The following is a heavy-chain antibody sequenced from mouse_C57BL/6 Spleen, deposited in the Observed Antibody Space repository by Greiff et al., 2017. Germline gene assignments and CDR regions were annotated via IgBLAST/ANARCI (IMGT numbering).Heavy chain of an antibody. D-gene: IGHD2-4*01. CDR1: GFTFSSYT. Sequence: EVQLVESGGGLVKPGGSLKLSCAASGFTFSSYTMSWVRQTPEKRLEWVATISGGGGNTYYPDSVKGRFTISRDNAKNTLYLQMSSLRSEDTALYYCARQGYDYDEGWFAYWGQGTLVTVSA. V-gene: IGHV5-9*01. CDR3: ARQGYDYDEGWFAY. J-gene: IGHJ3*01. CDR2: ISGGGGNT.